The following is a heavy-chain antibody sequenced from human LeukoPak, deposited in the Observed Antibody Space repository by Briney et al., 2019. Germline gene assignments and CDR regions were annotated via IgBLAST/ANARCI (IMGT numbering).Heavy chain of an antibody. J-gene: IGHJ6*02. CDR1: GYSFTSYW. V-gene: IGHV5-51*01. CDR2: IYPGDSDT. Sequence: GESLKISCKGSGYSFTSYWIGWVRQMPGKGLEWKGIIYPGDSDTRYSPSFQGQVPISADKSISTAYLQWSSLKASDTAMYYCARHSAFGLSPRVRGVMYYYYYGMDVWVQATTVSVSS. CDR3: ARHSAFGLSPRVRGVMYYYYYGMDV. D-gene: IGHD3-10*01.